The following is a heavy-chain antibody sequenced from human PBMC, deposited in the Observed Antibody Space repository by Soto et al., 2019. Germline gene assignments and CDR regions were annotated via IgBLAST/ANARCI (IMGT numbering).Heavy chain of an antibody. D-gene: IGHD6-25*01. Sequence: SETLSLTCTVSGGSISNYYWSWIRQPPGKGLEWIGYIYSSGKTNYNPSLKSRVTISVDTSKNQFSLRLSSVTAADTAVYYCARHPRLTNYFDYWGQGTLVTVSS. V-gene: IGHV4-59*08. CDR2: IYSSGKT. J-gene: IGHJ4*02. CDR1: GGSISNYY. CDR3: ARHPRLTNYFDY.